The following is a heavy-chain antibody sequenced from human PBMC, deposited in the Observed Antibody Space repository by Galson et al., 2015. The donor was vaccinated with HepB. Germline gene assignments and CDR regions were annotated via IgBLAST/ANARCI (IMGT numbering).Heavy chain of an antibody. Sequence: SVKVSCKASGYIFTSYGITWVRQAPGQGLEWMGWISAYNGNTNYAQKLQGRVTMTTDTSTSTAYMDLRSLRSDDTAVYYCARAVPRYYYDSSGSYYFDYWGQGTLVTVSS. CDR2: ISAYNGNT. D-gene: IGHD3-22*01. V-gene: IGHV1-18*01. CDR3: ARAVPRYYYDSSGSYYFDY. CDR1: GYIFTSYG. J-gene: IGHJ4*02.